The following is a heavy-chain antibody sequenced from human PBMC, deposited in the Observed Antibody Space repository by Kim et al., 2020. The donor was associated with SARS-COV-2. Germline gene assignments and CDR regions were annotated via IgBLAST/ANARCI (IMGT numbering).Heavy chain of an antibody. D-gene: IGHD3-22*01. J-gene: IGHJ6*02. V-gene: IGHV1-3*01. CDR3: AREIVGRYYYGMDV. Sequence: SQKFQGRVTITRDTSASTAYMELSSLRSEDTAVYYWAREIVGRYYYGMDVWGQGTTVTVSS.